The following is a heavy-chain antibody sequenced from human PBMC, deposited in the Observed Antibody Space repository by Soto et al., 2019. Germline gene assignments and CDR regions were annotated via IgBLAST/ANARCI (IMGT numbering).Heavy chain of an antibody. D-gene: IGHD3-3*01. CDR3: ARPGTILGRNGMDV. Sequence: QAQLVQSGAEVKKPGASVKVSCKTSGYTFNTYGISGVRQVPGQGPEGMGWISGYNGYTKYAQKFQGRVTMTTDTSTSTAYMDMRSLRSDDTAVYYCARPGTILGRNGMDVWGQGTTVIVSS. V-gene: IGHV1-18*04. J-gene: IGHJ6*02. CDR1: GYTFNTYG. CDR2: ISGYNGYT.